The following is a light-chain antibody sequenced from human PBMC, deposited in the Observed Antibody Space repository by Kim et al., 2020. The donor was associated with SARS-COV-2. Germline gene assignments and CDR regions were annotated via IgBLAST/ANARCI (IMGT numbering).Light chain of an antibody. V-gene: IGLV10-54*01. J-gene: IGLJ3*02. CDR1: RKHAGYEG. CDR2: GNS. Sequence: QPATGTCTGSRKHAGYEGAAWLQQRQGHHPNLLTFGNSGRPAGISDRLSASRSGDTASLGIRGLQAEDESDDYCSAWDRSRRAWVFGGGTQLTVL. CDR3: SAWDRSRRAWV.